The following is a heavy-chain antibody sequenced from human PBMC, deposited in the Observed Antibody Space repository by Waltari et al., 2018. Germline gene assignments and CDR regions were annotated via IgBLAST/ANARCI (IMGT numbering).Heavy chain of an antibody. V-gene: IGHV4-4*02. CDR1: GDSMSSTDC. CDR2: VRGDGKT. J-gene: IGHJ4*02. D-gene: IGHD2-15*01. CDR3: ARDRGRGLYLDS. Sequence: QLQLEESGPGLVKPSGTLSLTCAVSGDSMSSTDCWSWVRQPPGKGLEWVGQVRGDGKTNYNPSFASRITISLDTYKEQFSLKVTSATAADTAIYYCARDRGRGLYLDSWGPGTLVTVSP.